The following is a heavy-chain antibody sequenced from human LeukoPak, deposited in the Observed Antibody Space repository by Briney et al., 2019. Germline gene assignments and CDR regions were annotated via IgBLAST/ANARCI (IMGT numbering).Heavy chain of an antibody. J-gene: IGHJ4*02. CDR1: GFTFSRNG. Sequence: GGSLRPSCAASGFTFSRNGMAWVRQAPGKGLEWVSSISVSGTYIYYSDSVKGRFTISRDNAKNSLYLEMNSLRSDDTAIYYCARDRDYGTFDYWGQGTLVTVSS. CDR3: ARDRDYGTFDY. CDR2: ISVSGTYI. D-gene: IGHD4-17*01. V-gene: IGHV3-21*01.